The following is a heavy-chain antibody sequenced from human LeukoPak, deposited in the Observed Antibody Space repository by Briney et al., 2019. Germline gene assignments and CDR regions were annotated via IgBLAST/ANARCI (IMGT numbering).Heavy chain of an antibody. CDR3: ARVRYQLLEYFDY. V-gene: IGHV1-18*01. J-gene: IGHJ4*02. Sequence: GASVKVSCKTSGYTFTSYGISWVRQAPGQGLEWMGWISGYNSNPKYAQKFQGRVTMTTDTSTTTAYMELGRLTSDDTAVYYCARVRYQLLEYFDYWGQGTLVTVSS. D-gene: IGHD2-2*01. CDR1: GYTFTSYG. CDR2: ISGYNSNP.